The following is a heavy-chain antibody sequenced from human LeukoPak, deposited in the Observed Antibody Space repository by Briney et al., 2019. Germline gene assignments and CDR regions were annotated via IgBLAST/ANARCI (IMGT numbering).Heavy chain of an antibody. CDR2: ISGSGYST. D-gene: IGHD2-2*01. V-gene: IGHV3-23*01. Sequence: PGGSLRLSCAASGFTFSSSAMSWVRQAPGKGLEWVSAISGSGYSTYYADSVKGRFTISRDNSKNTLYLQMNSLRAEDTAVYYCAKGECSSTSCAFDCWGQGTLVTVSS. J-gene: IGHJ4*02. CDR3: AKGECSSTSCAFDC. CDR1: GFTFSSSA.